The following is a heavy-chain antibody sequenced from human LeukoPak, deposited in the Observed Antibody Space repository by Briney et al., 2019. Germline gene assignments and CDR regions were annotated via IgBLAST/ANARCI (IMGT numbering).Heavy chain of an antibody. CDR3: ARTSTLKRGSTVTNWFDP. D-gene: IGHD4-17*01. Sequence: GGSLRLSCAASGFTFNSYWMSWVRQAPGKGLEWVANIKQDGSEKYYADSVKGRFTISRDNAKNSLHLQMNSLRAEDTAVYYCARTSTLKRGSTVTNWFDPWGQGTLVTVSS. J-gene: IGHJ5*02. CDR1: GFTFNSYW. CDR2: IKQDGSEK. V-gene: IGHV3-7*03.